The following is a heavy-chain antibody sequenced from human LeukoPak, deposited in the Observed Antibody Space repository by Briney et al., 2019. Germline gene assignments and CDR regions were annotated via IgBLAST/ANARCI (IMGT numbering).Heavy chain of an antibody. Sequence: GASLQISCKASGSTFTSYWIGWVRQLPGKGLEGMGIIYPGDSDTRYSPSFEGQVPISADKSINTAYLQWSRLKASDTAMYYCASLGGSSTWYYFDYWGQGTLVTVSS. CDR3: ASLGGSSTWYYFDY. CDR1: GSTFTSYW. V-gene: IGHV5-51*01. CDR2: IYPGDSDT. J-gene: IGHJ4*02. D-gene: IGHD6-13*01.